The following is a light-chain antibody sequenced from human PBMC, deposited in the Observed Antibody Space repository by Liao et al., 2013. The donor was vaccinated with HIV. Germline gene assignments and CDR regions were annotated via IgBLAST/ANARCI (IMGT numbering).Light chain of an antibody. V-gene: IGLV3-1*01. J-gene: IGLJ3*02. CDR3: QTWDTNSWV. CDR1: NVGDKH. Sequence: SYELTQPPSMSVSPGQTARIICSGDNVGDKHVSWHQQRPGQSPVVVIYQDSKRPLGIPERFSGSNSGNTATLTIRGTQALDEADYYCQTWDTNSWVFGGGTKLTVL. CDR2: QDS.